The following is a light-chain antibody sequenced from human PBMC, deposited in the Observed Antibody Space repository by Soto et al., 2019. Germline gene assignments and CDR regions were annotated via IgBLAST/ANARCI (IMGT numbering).Light chain of an antibody. CDR1: TSDVGGYNY. V-gene: IGLV2-14*01. CDR2: DVN. J-gene: IGLJ3*02. Sequence: QSALTQPASVSGSPGQSITISCTGTTSDVGGYNYVSWYQQHPGKAPKLMIYDVNNRPSGVSNRFSGSKSGSTASLTISGLQAEDEADYYCCSYTTDNTRVFGGGTKVTVL. CDR3: CSYTTDNTRV.